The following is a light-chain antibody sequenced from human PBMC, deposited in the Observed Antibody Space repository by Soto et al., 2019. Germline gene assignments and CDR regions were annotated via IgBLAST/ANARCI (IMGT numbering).Light chain of an antibody. J-gene: IGKJ1*01. CDR2: KAS. CDR1: QSIGNW. V-gene: IGKV1-5*03. Sequence: DIQMTRSPSTLSASVGDRVTITCRASQSIGNWLAWYQQKPGKAPKLLIYKASTLESGVPSRFSGSGSGTEFTLTISSLQPDDFATYYCRQYSSYSTFGQGTKVDIK. CDR3: RQYSSYST.